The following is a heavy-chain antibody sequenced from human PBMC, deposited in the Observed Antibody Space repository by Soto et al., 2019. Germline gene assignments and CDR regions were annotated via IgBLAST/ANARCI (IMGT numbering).Heavy chain of an antibody. D-gene: IGHD3-10*01. CDR1: GGSISAYY. J-gene: IGHJ6*04. CDR2: INYSGST. CDR3: ARQAFGITSRQYFDV. V-gene: IGHV4-59*08. Sequence: QVQLQESGPGLVKPSETLFLTCTVSGGSISAYYWNWIRRTPAKGLEWIGYINYSGSTNYNPSLKSRVTISVETLENQFSLRLSSVTAADTAVYYCARQAFGITSRQYFDVWGKGTTVTVSS.